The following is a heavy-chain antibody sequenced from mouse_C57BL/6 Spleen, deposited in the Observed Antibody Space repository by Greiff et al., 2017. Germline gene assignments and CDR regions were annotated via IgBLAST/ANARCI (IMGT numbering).Heavy chain of an antibody. D-gene: IGHD2-3*01. J-gene: IGHJ2*01. CDR2: INPSNGGT. CDR1: GYTFTSYW. Sequence: VQLQQPGTELVKPGASVKLSCKASGYTFTSYWLHWVKQRPGPGLECLGNINPSNGGTNYNEKFKSKATLTVDKSSSTADMQLSSLTSEDSAVYYCARWGYFPFDYWGQGTTRTVST. V-gene: IGHV1-53*01. CDR3: ARWGYFPFDY.